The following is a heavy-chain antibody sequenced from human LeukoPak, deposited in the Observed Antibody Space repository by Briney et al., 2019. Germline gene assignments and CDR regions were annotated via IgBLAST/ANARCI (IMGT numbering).Heavy chain of an antibody. D-gene: IGHD1-26*01. CDR2: IYSGGST. CDR3: VSGNYFRYFDY. Sequence: GGSLRLSCAASGFTVSSNYMSWVRQAPGKGLEWVSLIYSGGSTYYADSVKGRFTISRDNSKNTLYLQMNSLRAEDTAVYNCVSGNYFRYFDYWGQGTLVTVSS. J-gene: IGHJ4*02. CDR1: GFTVSSNY. V-gene: IGHV3-53*01.